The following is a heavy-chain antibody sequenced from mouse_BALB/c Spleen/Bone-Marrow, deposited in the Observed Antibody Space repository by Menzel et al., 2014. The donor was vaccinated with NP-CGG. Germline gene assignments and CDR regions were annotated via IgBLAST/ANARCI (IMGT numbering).Heavy chain of an antibody. D-gene: IGHD2-2*01. CDR3: ARNYGYGKSFAY. CDR2: IDPANGNT. CDR1: GFNIKDTY. J-gene: IGHJ3*01. V-gene: IGHV14-3*02. Sequence: GAELVKPGASVKLSCTASGFNIKDTYMHWVKQRPEQGLEWIGRIDPANGNTKYDPKFQGKATIAADTSSNTAYLQLSSLTSVDTAVYYCARNYGYGKSFAYWGQGTLVTVSA.